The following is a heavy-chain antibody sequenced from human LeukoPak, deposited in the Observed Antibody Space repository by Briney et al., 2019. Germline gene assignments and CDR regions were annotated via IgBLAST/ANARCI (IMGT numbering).Heavy chain of an antibody. J-gene: IGHJ4*02. D-gene: IGHD3-22*01. CDR1: GFTFSSYG. CDR2: ISYDGSNK. V-gene: IGHV3-30*18. Sequence: GGSLRLSCAASGFTFSSYGMHWVRQAPGKGLEWVAVISYDGSNKYYADSVKGRFTISRDNSKNTLYLQMNSLRAEDTAVYCCAKGHSRYYYDSSGYYDLIYWGQGTLVTVSS. CDR3: AKGHSRYYYDSSGYYDLIY.